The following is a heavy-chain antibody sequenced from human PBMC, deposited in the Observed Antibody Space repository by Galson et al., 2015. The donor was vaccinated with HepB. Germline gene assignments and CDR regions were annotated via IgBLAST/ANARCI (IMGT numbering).Heavy chain of an antibody. V-gene: IGHV3-15*01. J-gene: IGHJ3*02. CDR2: IKSKTDGGTT. CDR3: TTVATSVITIFGTDVFDI. Sequence: SLRLSCAASGFTFSNAWMSWVRQAPGKGPEWVGRIKSKTDGGTTDYAAPVKGRFTISRDDSKNSLYLQMNSLKTEDTAVYYCTTVATSVITIFGTDVFDIWGQGTMVTVSS. CDR1: GFTFSNAW. D-gene: IGHD3-3*01.